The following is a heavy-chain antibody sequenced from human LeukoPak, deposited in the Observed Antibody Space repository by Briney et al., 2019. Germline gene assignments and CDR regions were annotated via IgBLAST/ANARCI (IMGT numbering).Heavy chain of an antibody. CDR1: GGSISSYY. Sequence: SETLSLTCTVSGGSISSYYWSWIRQPPGKGLEWIGYIYCSGSTNYNPSLKSRVTISVDTSKNQFSLKLSSVTAADTAVYYCAREDSGYDYAHDAFDIWGQGTMVTVSS. J-gene: IGHJ3*02. CDR2: IYCSGST. CDR3: AREDSGYDYAHDAFDI. V-gene: IGHV4-59*01. D-gene: IGHD5-12*01.